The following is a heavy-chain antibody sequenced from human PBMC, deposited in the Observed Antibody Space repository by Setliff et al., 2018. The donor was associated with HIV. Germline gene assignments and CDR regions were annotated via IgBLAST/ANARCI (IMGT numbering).Heavy chain of an antibody. CDR3: ARTLRAAAMGYFDY. CDR2: ISYSGST. Sequence: PSETLSLTCTVSGGSITSSNWWSWIRQHPGKGLEWIGYISYSGSTYYNPSLKSRVTISVDTSKNQFSLKLSSVTAADTAVYYCARTLRAAAMGYFDYWGQGTLVTSPQ. V-gene: IGHV4-31*03. D-gene: IGHD5-18*01. J-gene: IGHJ4*02. CDR1: GGSITSSNW.